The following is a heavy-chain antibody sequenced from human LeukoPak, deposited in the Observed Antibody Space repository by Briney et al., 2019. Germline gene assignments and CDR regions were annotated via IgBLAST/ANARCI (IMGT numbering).Heavy chain of an antibody. CDR3: ATDRDNSDWQKRFDS. CDR2: INQDASEI. J-gene: IGHJ4*02. V-gene: IGHV3-7*01. Sequence: GGSLRLSSAASGFTFSTYWMNWYRQAPGKGLEWVCNINQDASEINYVDSVRSRFTISRDNAKNSLHLQMNSLRAEDTAVYYCATDRDNSDWQKRFDSWGQGTLVTVSS. D-gene: IGHD2-21*02. CDR1: GFTFSTYW.